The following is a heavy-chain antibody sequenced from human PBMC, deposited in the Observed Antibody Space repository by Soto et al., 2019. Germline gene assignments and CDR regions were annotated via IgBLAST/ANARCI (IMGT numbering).Heavy chain of an antibody. CDR2: ISYNGNT. Sequence: QVQLQESGPGLVKPSETLSLTCTVSGGSIRNYYWSWLRQPPGKGLEWIGFISYNGNTKYNPSLMGRVTISLDTSKNYFSPRLRSLTAADTALYYCARHFDSGTWPLDYWGQGILVTVSS. CDR3: ARHFDSGTWPLDY. V-gene: IGHV4-59*01. CDR1: GGSIRNYY. J-gene: IGHJ4*02. D-gene: IGHD3-10*01.